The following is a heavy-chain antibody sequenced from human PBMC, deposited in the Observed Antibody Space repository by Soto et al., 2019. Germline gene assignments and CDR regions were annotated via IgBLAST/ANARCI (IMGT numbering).Heavy chain of an antibody. V-gene: IGHV1-8*01. Sequence: ASVKVSCKVSGYTLTELSMHWVRQATGQGLEWMGWMNPNSGNTGYAQKFQGRVTMTRNTSISTAYMELSSLRSEDTAVYYCARVGTVARYAFDIWGQGTMVTVSS. J-gene: IGHJ3*02. CDR3: ARVGTVARYAFDI. CDR2: MNPNSGNT. CDR1: GYTLTELS. D-gene: IGHD6-19*01.